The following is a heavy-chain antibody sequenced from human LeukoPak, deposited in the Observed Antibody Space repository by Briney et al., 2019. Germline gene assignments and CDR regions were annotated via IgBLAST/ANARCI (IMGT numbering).Heavy chain of an antibody. CDR1: GFTFSSYG. CDR3: AKDRADIVVVVAATDHYYYMDV. CDR2: IRYDGSNK. Sequence: GGSLRLSCAASGFTFSSYGMHWVRQAPGKGLEWVAFIRYDGSNKYYADSVKGRFTISRDNSKNTLYLQMNSLRAEDTAVYYCAKDRADIVVVVAATDHYYYMDVWGKGTTVTVSS. V-gene: IGHV3-30*02. D-gene: IGHD2-15*01. J-gene: IGHJ6*03.